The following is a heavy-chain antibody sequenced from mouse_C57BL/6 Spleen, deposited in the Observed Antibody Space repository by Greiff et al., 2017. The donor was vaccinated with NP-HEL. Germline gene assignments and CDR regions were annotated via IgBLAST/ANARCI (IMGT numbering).Heavy chain of an antibody. Sequence: VQLQQPGAELVRPGSSVKLSCKASGYTFTSYWMHWVKQRPIQGLEWIGNIDPSDSETHYNQKFKDKATLTVDKSSSTAYMQLSSLTSEDSAVYYCARGDWDGDWYFDVWGTGTTVTVSS. V-gene: IGHV1-52*01. CDR2: IDPSDSET. D-gene: IGHD4-1*01. CDR3: ARGDWDGDWYFDV. CDR1: GYTFTSYW. J-gene: IGHJ1*03.